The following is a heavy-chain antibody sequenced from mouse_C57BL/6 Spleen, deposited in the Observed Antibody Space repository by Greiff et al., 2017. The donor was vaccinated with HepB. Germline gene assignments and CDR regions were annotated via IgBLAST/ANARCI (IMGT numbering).Heavy chain of an antibody. CDR2: IYPGDGDT. Sequence: QVQLQQSGPELVKPGASVKLSCKASGYTFTSYDINWVKQRPGKGLEWIGRIYPGDGDTNYNGKFKGKATLTADKSSSTAYMQLSSLTSEDSAVYFCAREEGYYGSSRWFAYWGQGTLVTVSA. CDR1: GYTFTSYD. V-gene: IGHV1-82*01. J-gene: IGHJ3*01. CDR3: AREEGYYGSSRWFAY. D-gene: IGHD1-1*01.